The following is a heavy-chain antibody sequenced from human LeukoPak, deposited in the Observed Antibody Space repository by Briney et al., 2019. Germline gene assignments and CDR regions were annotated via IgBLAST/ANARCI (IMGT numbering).Heavy chain of an antibody. V-gene: IGHV1-8*03. D-gene: IGHD2-21*02. CDR3: ARGREVVVTATLPYDY. J-gene: IGHJ4*02. Sequence: ASVKVSCKASGYTFTSYDINWVRQATGQGLEWRGWMNPNSGNTDYAQKFQGRVTFTRNTSISTAYMELSSLRSEDTAVYYCARGREVVVTATLPYDYWGQGTLVTVSS. CDR2: MNPNSGNT. CDR1: GYTFTSYD.